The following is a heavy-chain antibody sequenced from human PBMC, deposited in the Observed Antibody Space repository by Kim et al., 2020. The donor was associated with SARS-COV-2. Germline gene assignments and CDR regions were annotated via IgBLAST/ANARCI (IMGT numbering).Heavy chain of an antibody. V-gene: IGHV3-48*02. Sequence: GGSLRLSCVASGFTFNDYNMSWVRQAPGRGLEWVSYISGSSRIINYADSVKGRFTISRDNTKHSLYLQMSSLRDEDAAVYYCVKDLMRPNFDHWGQGTLV. CDR1: GFTFNDYN. CDR3: VKDLMRPNFDH. D-gene: IGHD6-6*01. CDR2: ISGSSRII. J-gene: IGHJ5*02.